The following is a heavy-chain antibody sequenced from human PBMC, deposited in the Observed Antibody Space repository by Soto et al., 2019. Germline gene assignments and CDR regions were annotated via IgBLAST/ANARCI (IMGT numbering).Heavy chain of an antibody. D-gene: IGHD4-17*01. CDR3: ARPPTTVTTNYLDY. CDR2: ISSSSSYI. Sequence: GGSLRLSCAASGFTFSGYSMNWVRQAPGKGLEWVSSISSSSSYIYYADSVKGRFTISRDNAKNSLYLQMNSLRAEDTAVYYCARPPTTVTTNYLDYWGQGTLVTVSS. V-gene: IGHV3-21*01. CDR1: GFTFSGYS. J-gene: IGHJ4*02.